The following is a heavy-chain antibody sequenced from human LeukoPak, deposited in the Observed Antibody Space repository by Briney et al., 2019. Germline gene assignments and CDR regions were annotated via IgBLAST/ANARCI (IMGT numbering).Heavy chain of an antibody. J-gene: IGHJ4*02. CDR1: GGSISSGSYY. CDR3: ARGPTTVTRGFDY. Sequence: SETLSLTCTVSGGSISSGSYYWSWIRQPAGTGLEWIGRIYASGSTSFNPSLKSRVTMSVDTSKNQFSLNLSSVTAADTAVYYCARGPTTVTRGFDYWGQGTLVTVSS. CDR2: IYASGST. D-gene: IGHD4-17*01. V-gene: IGHV4-61*02.